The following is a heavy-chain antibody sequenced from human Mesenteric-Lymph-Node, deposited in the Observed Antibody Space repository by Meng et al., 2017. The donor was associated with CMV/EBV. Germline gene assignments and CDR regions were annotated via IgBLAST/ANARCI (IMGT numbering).Heavy chain of an antibody. D-gene: IGHD3-3*01. CDR2: INPSGGHT. V-gene: IGHV1-46*01. CDR1: YTVTSHY. J-gene: IGHJ4*02. Sequence: YTVTSHYMHWMRQAPGQGLEWMGIINPSGGHTRYALKFRGRVTMTRDTSTSTVYMYLSSLRSEDTAVYYCARDWIRGYDFWRGPDYWGQGTLVTVSS. CDR3: ARDWIRGYDFWRGPDY.